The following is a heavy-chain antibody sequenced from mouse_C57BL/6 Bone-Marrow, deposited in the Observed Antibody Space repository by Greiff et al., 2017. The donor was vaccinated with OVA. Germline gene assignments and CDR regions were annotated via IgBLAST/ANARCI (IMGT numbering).Heavy chain of an antibody. J-gene: IGHJ3*01. CDR3: ARQKLDDYEGAWFAY. CDR1: GFSLTSYG. Sequence: VKLQESGPGLVAPSQSLSITCTVSGFSLTSYGVHWVRQPPGKGLEWLVVIWSDGSTTYNSALKSRLSISKDNSKSQVFLKMNSLQTDDTAMYYCARQKLDDYEGAWFAYWGQGTLVTVSA. V-gene: IGHV2-6-1*01. D-gene: IGHD2-4*01. CDR2: IWSDGST.